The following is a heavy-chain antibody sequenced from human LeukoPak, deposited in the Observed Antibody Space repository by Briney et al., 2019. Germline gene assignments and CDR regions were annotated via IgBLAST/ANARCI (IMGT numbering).Heavy chain of an antibody. D-gene: IGHD3-10*01. CDR1: GGSFSGYY. J-gene: IGHJ4*02. CDR2: INHSGST. Sequence: SETLSLTCAVYGGSFSGYYWSWIRQPLGKGLEWIGEINHSGSTNYNPSLKSRVTISVDTSKNRFSLKLSSVTAADTAVYYCARRRYYYGSGSYIDYWGQGTLVTVSS. CDR3: ARRRYYYGSGSYIDY. V-gene: IGHV4-34*01.